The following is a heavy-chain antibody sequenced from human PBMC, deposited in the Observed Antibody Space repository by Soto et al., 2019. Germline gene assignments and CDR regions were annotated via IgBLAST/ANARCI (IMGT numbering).Heavy chain of an antibody. CDR3: PREGYYDRSGYFFGY. J-gene: IGHJ4*02. Sequence: ASVKVSCKASGRTFTGYYMHWVRQSPGQGLEWMGWINPNSGGTNYAQKFQGRVTMTRDTPISTAYMELSRLRSDDTAVYYCPREGYYDRSGYFFGYWGQGALVTVSS. V-gene: IGHV1-2*02. CDR1: GRTFTGYY. CDR2: INPNSGGT. D-gene: IGHD3-22*01.